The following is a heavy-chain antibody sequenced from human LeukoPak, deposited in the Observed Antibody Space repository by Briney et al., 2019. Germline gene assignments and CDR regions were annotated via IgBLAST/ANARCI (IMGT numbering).Heavy chain of an antibody. Sequence: SETLSPTCAVSGGSISSSNWWSWVRQPPGKGLEWIGEIYHSGSTNYNPSLKSRVTISVDKSKNQFSLKLSSVTAADTAVYYCASSRYFDWLFKSWGQGTLVTVSS. V-gene: IGHV4-4*02. CDR1: GGSISSSNW. D-gene: IGHD3-9*01. CDR3: ASSRYFDWLFKS. J-gene: IGHJ4*02. CDR2: IYHSGST.